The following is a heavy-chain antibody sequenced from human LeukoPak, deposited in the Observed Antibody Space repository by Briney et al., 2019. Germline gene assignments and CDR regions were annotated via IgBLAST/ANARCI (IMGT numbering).Heavy chain of an antibody. V-gene: IGHV4-4*07. D-gene: IGHD4-17*01. CDR2: IYTSGST. J-gene: IGHJ6*03. Sequence: SETLSLTCTVCGGSISSYYWSWIRQPAGKGLEGIGRIYTSGSTNYNPSLKSRDTMSVDTSKNQFSLKLSSVTAADTAVYYCARDLGTVTTWGYYYYYMDVWGKGTTVTISS. CDR3: ARDLGTVTTWGYYYYYMDV. CDR1: GGSISSYY.